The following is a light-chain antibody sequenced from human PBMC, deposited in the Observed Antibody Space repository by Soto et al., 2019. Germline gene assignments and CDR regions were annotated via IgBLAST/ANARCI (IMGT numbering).Light chain of an antibody. CDR3: QQHYTWPLS. V-gene: IGKV3-15*01. Sequence: EIVMTQSPATLSVSPGERATLSCRASQTVSSNLAWYQQKPGQAPRLLIYDTSTRATGIPARFSGSGSGTEFTLTISSLQSEDFALYFCQQHYTWPLSFGGGTRLEIK. CDR1: QTVSSN. CDR2: DTS. J-gene: IGKJ4*01.